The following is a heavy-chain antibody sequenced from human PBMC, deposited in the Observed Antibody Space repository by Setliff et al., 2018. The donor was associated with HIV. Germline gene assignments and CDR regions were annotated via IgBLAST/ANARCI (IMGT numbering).Heavy chain of an antibody. CDR2: ISGRGTNT. CDR1: GFTFSNFA. Sequence: LRLSCAASGFTFSNFAMNWVRRAPGKGLEWVSTISGRGTNTYYADSVKGRFTISRDNSKNTLSLQLNSLRAEGSAVYYCAKAGGGILYFYYMDVWGEGTTVTVSS. D-gene: IGHD2-15*01. V-gene: IGHV3-23*01. CDR3: AKAGGGILYFYYMDV. J-gene: IGHJ6*03.